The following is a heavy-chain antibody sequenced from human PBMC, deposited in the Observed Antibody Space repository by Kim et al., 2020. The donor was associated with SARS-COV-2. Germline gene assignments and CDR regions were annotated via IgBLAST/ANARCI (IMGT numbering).Heavy chain of an antibody. CDR1: GYTFTSYG. J-gene: IGHJ4*02. CDR2: ISAYNGNT. CDR3: ARNPPPDIVVVVAATPFDY. D-gene: IGHD2-15*01. Sequence: ASVKVSCKASGYTFTSYGISWVRQAPGQGLEWMGWISAYNGNTNYAQKLQGRVTMTTDTSTSTAYMELRSLRSDDTAVYYCARNPPPDIVVVVAATPFDYWGQGTLVTVSS. V-gene: IGHV1-18*01.